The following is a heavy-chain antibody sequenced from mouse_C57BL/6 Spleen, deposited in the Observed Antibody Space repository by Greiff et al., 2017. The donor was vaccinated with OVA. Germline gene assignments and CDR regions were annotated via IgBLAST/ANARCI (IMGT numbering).Heavy chain of an antibody. CDR2: IDPETGGT. Sequence: QVQLQQSGAELVRPGASVTLSCKASGYTFTDYEMHWVKQTPVHGLEWIGAIDPETGGTAYNQKFKGKAILTADKSSSTAYMELRSLTSEDSAVYYGTRSYGNYAWFAYWGQGTLVTVSA. V-gene: IGHV1-15*01. D-gene: IGHD2-10*02. J-gene: IGHJ3*01. CDR3: TRSYGNYAWFAY. CDR1: GYTFTDYE.